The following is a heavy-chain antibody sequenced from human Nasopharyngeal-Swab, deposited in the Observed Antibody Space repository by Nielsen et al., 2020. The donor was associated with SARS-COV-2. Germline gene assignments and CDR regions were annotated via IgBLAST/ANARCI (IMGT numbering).Heavy chain of an antibody. D-gene: IGHD3-3*01. J-gene: IGHJ5*02. Sequence: SETLSLTCTVSGGSISSYYWSWIRQPPGKGLEWIGYIYYSGSTNYNPSLKSRVTISVDTSKNQFSLKLSSVTAADTAVYYCARGTKDFWSGNGGHWFGPWGQGTLVTVSS. CDR3: ARGTKDFWSGNGGHWFGP. CDR2: IYYSGST. V-gene: IGHV4-59*01. CDR1: GGSISSYY.